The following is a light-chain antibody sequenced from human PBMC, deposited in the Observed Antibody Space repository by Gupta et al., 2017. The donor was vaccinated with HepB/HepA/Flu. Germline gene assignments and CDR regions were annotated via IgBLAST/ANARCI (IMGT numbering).Light chain of an antibody. J-gene: IGLJ3*02. CDR1: KLGDKY. CDR2: QDS. CDR3: QAWDTSRV. V-gene: IGLV3-1*01. Sequence: SYELTQPPSVSVSPGQTASITCSGDKLGDKYVCWYQQKPGQSPVLVIYQDSKRPSGIPERFSGSNSGNTATLTISGTQAMDEADYYCQAWDTSRVCGGGTKLTVL.